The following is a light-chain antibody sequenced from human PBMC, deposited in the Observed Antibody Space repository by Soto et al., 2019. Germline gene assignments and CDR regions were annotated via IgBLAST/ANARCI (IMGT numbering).Light chain of an antibody. CDR1: QSVSSY. J-gene: IGKJ4*01. CDR2: DAS. V-gene: IGKV3-11*01. CDR3: QQHSNWPLT. Sequence: EIVLTQSPATLSLSPGERATLSCRASQSVSSYLAWYQQKPGQAPRLLIFDASNRATGIPARFSGSGSGTDFTLTISSREPADFAGYYCQQHSNWPLTFGGGTKVDI.